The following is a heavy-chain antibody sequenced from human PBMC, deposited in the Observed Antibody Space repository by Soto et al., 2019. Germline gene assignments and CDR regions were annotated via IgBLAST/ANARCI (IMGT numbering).Heavy chain of an antibody. J-gene: IGHJ3*02. V-gene: IGHV4-39*01. D-gene: IGHD3-22*01. CDR3: ASVYYGITKIVVDPGGAFDI. Sequence: SETLSLTCTFSGSYISSSIFYWGGIRQPPGKGLEWIGSIYSSGSTYYNPSLKSRVALSVDTSKHQISLKRSCVTSAARARHYCASVYYGITKIVVDPGGAFDIWGQGTLVTVSS. CDR2: IYSSGST. CDR1: GSYISSSIFY.